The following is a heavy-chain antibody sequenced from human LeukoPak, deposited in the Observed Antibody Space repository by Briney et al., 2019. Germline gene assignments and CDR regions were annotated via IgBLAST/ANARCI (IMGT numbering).Heavy chain of an antibody. Sequence: GESPKISCKGSGYTFTTYWNGWVRQLSGKGLEWVGIIYLGDSDTRFSPFFQGQVTISADKSITTAYLQWSSLKASDSAMYYCATPLAMFYFDYWGQGTLVTVSS. CDR2: IYLGDSDT. J-gene: IGHJ4*02. CDR3: ATPLAMFYFDY. CDR1: GYTFTTYW. V-gene: IGHV5-51*01. D-gene: IGHD3-10*02.